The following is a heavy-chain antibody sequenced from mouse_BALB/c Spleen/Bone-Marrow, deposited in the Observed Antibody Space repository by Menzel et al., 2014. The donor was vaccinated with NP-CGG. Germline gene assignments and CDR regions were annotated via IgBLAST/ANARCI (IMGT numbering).Heavy chain of an antibody. CDR3: ARRGGNPSFDY. J-gene: IGHJ2*01. V-gene: IGHV1-82*01. CDR1: GYAFSSSW. D-gene: IGHD2-1*01. Sequence: VQLQQSGPELVKPGASVKISCKASGYAFSSSWMNWVKQRPGPGLEWIGRIYPGDGDTNYNGKFKGKATLTADKSSSTAYMQLSSLTSVDSAVYFCARRGGNPSFDYWGQGTTLTVSS. CDR2: IYPGDGDT.